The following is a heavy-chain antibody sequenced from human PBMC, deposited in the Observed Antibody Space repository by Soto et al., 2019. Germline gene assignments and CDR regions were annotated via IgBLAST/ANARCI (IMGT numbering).Heavy chain of an antibody. J-gene: IGHJ6*03. CDR2: ISGSGGST. CDR3: ASVYPEHGDYYSYYMDV. D-gene: IGHD2-2*02. Sequence: EVQLLESGGGLVQPGGSLRLSCAASGFTFSSYAMSWVRQAPGKGLEWVSAISGSGGSTYYADSVKGRFTISRDNSKHTLYLQMNSLRAEDTAVYYSASVYPEHGDYYSYYMDVWGKGTTVIVSS. CDR1: GFTFSSYA. V-gene: IGHV3-23*01.